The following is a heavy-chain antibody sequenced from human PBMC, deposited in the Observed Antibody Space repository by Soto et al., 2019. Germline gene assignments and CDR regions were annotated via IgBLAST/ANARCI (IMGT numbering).Heavy chain of an antibody. J-gene: IGHJ4*02. CDR2: INAGNGNT. Sequence: ASVKVSCKASGYTFTSYAMNWVRQAPGQRLEWMGWINAGNGNTKYSQKFQGRVTITRDTSASTAYMELSSLRSEDTAVYYCARVDCSGGSCYSGYWGQGTLVTVSS. CDR3: ARVDCSGGSCYSGY. V-gene: IGHV1-3*01. CDR1: GYTFTSYA. D-gene: IGHD2-15*01.